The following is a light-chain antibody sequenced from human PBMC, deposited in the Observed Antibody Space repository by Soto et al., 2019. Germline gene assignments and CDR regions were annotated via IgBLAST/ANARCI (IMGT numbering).Light chain of an antibody. Sequence: DIQMTQSPSALSASVGDRVTITCRASHAISKYLAWFQQKPGKVPKRLIYTASSLQSGVPSSFSGSVSVTEKTLTIISLQHEDFATYYCLQYYSYDWTFGQGTKVDIK. V-gene: IGKV1-17*03. CDR3: LQYYSYDWT. J-gene: IGKJ1*01. CDR2: TAS. CDR1: HAISKY.